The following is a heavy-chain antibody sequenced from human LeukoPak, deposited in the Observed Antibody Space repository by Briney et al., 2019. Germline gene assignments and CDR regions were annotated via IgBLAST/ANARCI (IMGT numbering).Heavy chain of an antibody. CDR2: IYYSGST. CDR1: GGSISSGDYY. CDR3: ASSYYGSGSYYPADDWYFDL. D-gene: IGHD3-10*01. V-gene: IGHV4-30-4*01. J-gene: IGHJ2*01. Sequence: SQTLSLTCTVSGGSISSGDYYWSWIRQPPGKGLEWIGYIYYSGSTYYNPSLKSRVTISVDTSKNQFSLKLSSVTAADTAVYYCASSYYGSGSYYPADDWYFDLWGRGTLVTVSS.